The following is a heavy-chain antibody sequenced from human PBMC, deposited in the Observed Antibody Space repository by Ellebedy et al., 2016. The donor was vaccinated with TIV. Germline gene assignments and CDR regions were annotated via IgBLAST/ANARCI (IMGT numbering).Heavy chain of an antibody. D-gene: IGHD1/OR15-1a*01. Sequence: SETLSLXCNFSGGSISSSCWAWIRQPAGKGLEWIGRIYTSGSTNYNPSLKSRVTMSIDTSKNQFSLNLNSVTAADTAVYYCARRTTPGAYNWFDSWGQGTLVTVSS. V-gene: IGHV4-4*07. CDR1: GGSISSSC. CDR3: ARRTTPGAYNWFDS. J-gene: IGHJ5*01. CDR2: IYTSGST.